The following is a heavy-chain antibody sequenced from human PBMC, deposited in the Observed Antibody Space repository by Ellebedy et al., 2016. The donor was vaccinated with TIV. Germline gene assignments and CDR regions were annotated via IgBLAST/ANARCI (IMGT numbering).Heavy chain of an antibody. V-gene: IGHV3-21*01. CDR2: ISSSSSYL. CDR1: GSTFSRYS. J-gene: IGHJ4*02. Sequence: PGGSLRLSCAASGSTFSRYSMNWVRQAPGKGLEWVSSISSSSSYLFYADSVKGRFTISRDNAKNSLYLQMNSLRAEDTAVYYCAREIGYYYDTIGSRDYWGQGTLVTVSS. CDR3: AREIGYYYDTIGSRDY. D-gene: IGHD3-22*01.